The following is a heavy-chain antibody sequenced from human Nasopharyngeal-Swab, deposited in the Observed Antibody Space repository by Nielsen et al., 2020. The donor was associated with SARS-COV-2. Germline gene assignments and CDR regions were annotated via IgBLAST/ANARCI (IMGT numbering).Heavy chain of an antibody. CDR2: INWNGGST. Sequence: GESLKISFSSSGFTFHDYVMSLVRQAPGKGLEWVSGINWNGGSTGYADSVKGRFTISRDNAKNSLYLQMNSLRSEDTDLYHCARDINYYDSSGLDYWGQGTLVTVSS. J-gene: IGHJ4*02. V-gene: IGHV3-20*02. CDR3: ARDINYYDSSGLDY. D-gene: IGHD3-22*01. CDR1: GFTFHDYV.